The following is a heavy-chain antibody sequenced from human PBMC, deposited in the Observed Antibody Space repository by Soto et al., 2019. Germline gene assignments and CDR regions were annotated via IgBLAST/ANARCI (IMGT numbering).Heavy chain of an antibody. CDR1: GFTFTSYA. J-gene: IGHJ4*02. D-gene: IGHD6-13*01. Sequence: GSLRLSCAASGFTFTSYAMNWVRLAPGKGLEWVSAISGTGYNTYYADSVKGRFTISRDNTKNTLYLQMNSLRAEDTAVYYCAKAGFSSSWSHPYFDYWGQGTLVTDSS. CDR3: AKAGFSSSWSHPYFDY. V-gene: IGHV3-23*01. CDR2: ISGTGYNT.